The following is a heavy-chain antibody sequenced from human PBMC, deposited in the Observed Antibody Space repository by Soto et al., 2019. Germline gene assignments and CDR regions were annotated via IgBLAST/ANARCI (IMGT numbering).Heavy chain of an antibody. CDR3: ARDLHTSGSYSPYYYFHGMDV. CDR1: GGSISSYY. D-gene: IGHD1-26*01. V-gene: IGHV4-59*01. Sequence: SETLSLTCTVSGGSISSYYWSWIRQPPGKGLEWIGYIYYSGSTNYNPSIKSRVTISVDTSKNQFSLKLSSVTAADTAVYYCARDLHTSGSYSPYYYFHGMDVWGQGTTVTVSS. J-gene: IGHJ6*02. CDR2: IYYSGST.